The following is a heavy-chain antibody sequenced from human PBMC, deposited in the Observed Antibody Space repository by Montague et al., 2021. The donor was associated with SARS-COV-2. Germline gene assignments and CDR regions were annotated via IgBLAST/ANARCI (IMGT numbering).Heavy chain of an antibody. J-gene: IGHJ4*02. V-gene: IGHV3-21*01. CDR3: ARDGRHY. Sequence: SLRLSCAASGFTFSSYSMNWVRQAPGKGLGWVSSISSSSSYVYYADSVKGRFTISRDNAKNSLYLQVNSLRAEDTAVYYCARDGRHYWGQGTLVTVSS. CDR1: GFTFSSYS. D-gene: IGHD2-15*01. CDR2: ISSSSSYV.